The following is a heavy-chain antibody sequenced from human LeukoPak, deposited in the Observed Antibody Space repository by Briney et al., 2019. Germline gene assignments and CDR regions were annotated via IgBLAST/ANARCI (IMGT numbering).Heavy chain of an antibody. Sequence: ASVKVSCKASGYTFTSYYMHWVRQAPGQGLEWMGIINPSGGSTSYAQKFQGRVTMTRDTSTSTVYMELSSLRSEDTAVYYCARDPSPDYYESSGYAFDIWGQGTMVTVSS. V-gene: IGHV1-46*01. CDR3: ARDPSPDYYESSGYAFDI. D-gene: IGHD3-22*01. J-gene: IGHJ3*02. CDR2: INPSGGST. CDR1: GYTFTSYY.